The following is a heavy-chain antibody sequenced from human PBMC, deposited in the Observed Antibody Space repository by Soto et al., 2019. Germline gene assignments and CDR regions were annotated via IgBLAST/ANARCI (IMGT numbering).Heavy chain of an antibody. V-gene: IGHV1-18*01. J-gene: IGHJ5*02. CDR2: ISAYNGNT. Sequence: GASVKVSCKASGYTFTSYGISWVRQAPGQGLEWMGWISAYNGNTNYAQKLQGRVTMTTDTSTSTAYMELRSLRSDDTAVYYCAKYSSSWCVHWFDPWGQGTLVTVSS. CDR1: GYTFTSYG. CDR3: AKYSSSWCVHWFDP. D-gene: IGHD6-13*01.